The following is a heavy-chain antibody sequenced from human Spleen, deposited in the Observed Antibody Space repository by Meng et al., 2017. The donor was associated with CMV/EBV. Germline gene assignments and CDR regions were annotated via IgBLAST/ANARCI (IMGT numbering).Heavy chain of an antibody. J-gene: IGHJ4*02. V-gene: IGHV4-61*01. CDR2: VYYTGTT. CDR3: ARGQWEQGWGVDY. D-gene: IGHD1-26*01. CDR1: GGSVTSGNEY. Sequence: GSLRLSCTVSGGSVTSGNEYWTWIRQPPGKGLEWIGYVYYTGTTTYNPSLKSRVTISVDTSKNQFSLKLSSVTAADTAVYYCARGQWEQGWGVDYWGQGTLVTVSS.